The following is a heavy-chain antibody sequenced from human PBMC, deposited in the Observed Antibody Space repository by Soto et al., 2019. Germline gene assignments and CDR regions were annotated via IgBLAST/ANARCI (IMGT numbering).Heavy chain of an antibody. CDR3: ARGDQNIVLMVYASNWFDP. CDR1: GYTFTSYD. V-gene: IGHV1-8*01. J-gene: IGHJ5*02. CDR2: MNPNSGNT. D-gene: IGHD2-8*01. Sequence: VKVSCKASGYTFTSYDINWVRQATGQGLEWMGWMNPNSGNTGYAQKFQGRVTMTRNTSISTAYMELSSLRSEDTAVYYCARGDQNIVLMVYASNWFDPWGQGTLVTVS.